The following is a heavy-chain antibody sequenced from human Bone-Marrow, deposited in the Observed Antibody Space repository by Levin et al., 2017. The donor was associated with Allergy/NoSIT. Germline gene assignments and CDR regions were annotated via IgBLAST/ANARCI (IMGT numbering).Heavy chain of an antibody. CDR3: ARVPLLGYCSGGSLGDYFDY. CDR1: GFTFSSYG. CDR2: IWYDGSNK. J-gene: IGHJ4*02. Sequence: GGSLRLSCAASGFTFSSYGMHWVRQAPGKGLEWVAVIWYDGSNKYYADSVKGRFTISRDNSKNTLYLQMNSLRAEDTAVYYCARVPLLGYCSGGSLGDYFDYWGQGTLVTVSS. D-gene: IGHD2-15*01. V-gene: IGHV3-33*01.